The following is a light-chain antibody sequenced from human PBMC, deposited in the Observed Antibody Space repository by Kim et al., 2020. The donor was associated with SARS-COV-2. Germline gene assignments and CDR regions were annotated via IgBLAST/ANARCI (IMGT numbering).Light chain of an antibody. V-gene: IGLV1-36*01. CDR1: SSNIGNNA. Sequence: QSVLTRPPSVSEAPRQRVTISCSGSSSNIGNNAVNWYQQLPGKAPKLLIYYDDLKPSGISDRFSGSRSGTSASLAITGLQSEDEADYYCATWDDSLNEVVFGGGTKVTVL. J-gene: IGLJ2*01. CDR3: ATWDDSLNEVV. CDR2: YDD.